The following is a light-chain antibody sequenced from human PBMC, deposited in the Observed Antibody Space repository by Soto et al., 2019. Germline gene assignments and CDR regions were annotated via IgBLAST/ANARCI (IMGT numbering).Light chain of an antibody. CDR2: CNS. Sequence: QSVLTQPPSVSGDPGQRVTISCTGSSSNIGAGYDVHWYQQLPGTAPKLLIYCNSNRPSGVPYRFSGSKSGTSSSLAITGLQSEDEADYYCQSYDSSLSGAVFGGGTQLTVL. CDR3: QSYDSSLSGAV. V-gene: IGLV1-40*01. J-gene: IGLJ7*01. CDR1: SSNIGAGYD.